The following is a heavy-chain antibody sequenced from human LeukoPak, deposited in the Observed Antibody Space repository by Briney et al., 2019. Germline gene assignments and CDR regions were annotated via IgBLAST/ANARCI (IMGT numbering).Heavy chain of an antibody. CDR3: ATGDEAAYYFDY. V-gene: IGHV1-46*01. CDR2: INPSVGST. D-gene: IGHD2-15*01. Sequence: ASVKVSCKASGYTFSDYYMHWVRQAPGQGLVWMGIINPSVGSTSYAQKFQGRVTMTEDTSTDTAYMELSSLRSEDTAVYYCATGDEAAYYFDYWGQGTLVTVSS. J-gene: IGHJ4*02. CDR1: GYTFSDYY.